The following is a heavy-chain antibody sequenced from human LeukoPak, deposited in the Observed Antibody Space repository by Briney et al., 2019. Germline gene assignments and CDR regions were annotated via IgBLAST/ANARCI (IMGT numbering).Heavy chain of an antibody. CDR3: AKEXXASKPSXLXH. CDR2: IRYDGSDK. V-gene: IGHV3-30*02. CDR1: GFTFTDYG. Sequence: GGSLRLSCAASGFTFTDYGIHWVRQAPGKGLEWVAFIRYDGSDKYYADSVRGRFTLSRDNSKNTVYLQMNSLRTGDTAVYYCAKEXXASKPSXLXHWXQXTLVTVSS. J-gene: IGHJ4*02.